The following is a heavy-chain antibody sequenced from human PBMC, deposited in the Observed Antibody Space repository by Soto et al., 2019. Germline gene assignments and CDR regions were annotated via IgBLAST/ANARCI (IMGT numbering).Heavy chain of an antibody. J-gene: IGHJ4*02. Sequence: SETLSLTCTVSGDSMTTVGYYWTWIRQHPGQGLEWIGFISYSGSTYYSSSLKGRVAISADTSKNQFSLKLNSVTAADTAAYYCTRGDYWGQGTLVTVSS. CDR3: TRGDY. CDR1: GDSMTTVGYY. CDR2: ISYSGST. V-gene: IGHV4-31*03.